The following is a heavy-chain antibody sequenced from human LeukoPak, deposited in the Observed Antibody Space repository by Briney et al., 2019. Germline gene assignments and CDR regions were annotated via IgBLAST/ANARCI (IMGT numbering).Heavy chain of an antibody. CDR3: TTDHHSSSWYGDAFDI. CDR2: TKSKTDGGTT. V-gene: IGHV3-15*01. CDR1: GFTLSNAW. J-gene: IGHJ3*02. D-gene: IGHD6-13*01. Sequence: GGSLRLSCAASGFTLSNAWMSWVRQAPGKGLVWVGRTKSKTDGGTTDYAAPVKGRFTISRDDSKNTLYLQMDSLKTEDTAVYYCTTDHHSSSWYGDAFDIWGQGTMVTVSS.